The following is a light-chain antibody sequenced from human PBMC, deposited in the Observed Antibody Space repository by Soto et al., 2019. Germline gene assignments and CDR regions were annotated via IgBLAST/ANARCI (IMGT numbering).Light chain of an antibody. CDR2: IKSDGSH. CDR3: QTWGTGIRV. CDR1: SGHSNYA. Sequence: QLVLTQSPSASASLGGSVRLTCTLSSGHSNYAIAWHQQQPDKGPRSLMKIKSDGSHIRGDGIPDRFSGSSSGAERYLTISSLQAEDEADYYCQTWGTGIRVFGGGTKRTVL. J-gene: IGLJ3*02. V-gene: IGLV4-69*01.